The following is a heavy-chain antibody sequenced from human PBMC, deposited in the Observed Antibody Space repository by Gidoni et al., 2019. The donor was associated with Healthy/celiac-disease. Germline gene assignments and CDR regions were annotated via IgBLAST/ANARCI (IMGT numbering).Heavy chain of an antibody. J-gene: IGHJ4*02. CDR1: GFTFSSYG. CDR3: AKAQPGDCSGGSCYSTYYFDY. D-gene: IGHD2-15*01. CDR2: ISYDGSNK. V-gene: IGHV3-30*18. Sequence: QVQLVESGGGVVQPGRSLRLSCAASGFTFSSYGRHWVRQAPGKGLEWVAVISYDGSNKYYADSVKGRFTISRDNSKNTLYLQMNSLRAEDTAVYYCAKAQPGDCSGGSCYSTYYFDYWGQGTLVTVSS.